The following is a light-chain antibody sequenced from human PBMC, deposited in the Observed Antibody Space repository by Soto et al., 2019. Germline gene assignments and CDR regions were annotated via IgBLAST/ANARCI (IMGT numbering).Light chain of an antibody. V-gene: IGLV2-8*01. J-gene: IGLJ1*01. Sequence: QSVLTQPPSPSGSPGQSVTISCPGTSSDVGGYNYVSWYQQHPGKAPKLMIYEVSKRPSGVPDRFSGSKSGNTASLTVSGLQAEDEADYYCSSYAGSNNPYVFGTGTKVTVL. CDR2: EVS. CDR1: SSDVGGYNY. CDR3: SSYAGSNNPYV.